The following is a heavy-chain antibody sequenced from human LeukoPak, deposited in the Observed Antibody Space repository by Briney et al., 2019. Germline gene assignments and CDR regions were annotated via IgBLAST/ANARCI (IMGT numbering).Heavy chain of an antibody. V-gene: IGHV3-30-3*01. CDR1: GFAFNNYA. CDR2: ISYDESNK. CDR3: AKERSLEIAVAGTIFDY. Sequence: GGSLRLSCAASGFAFNNYAMHWVRQAPGKGLEWVAVISYDESNKYYADSVKGRFTISRDNSKNTLYLQMNSLRAEDTAVYYCAKERSLEIAVAGTIFDYWGQGTLVTVSS. J-gene: IGHJ4*02. D-gene: IGHD6-19*01.